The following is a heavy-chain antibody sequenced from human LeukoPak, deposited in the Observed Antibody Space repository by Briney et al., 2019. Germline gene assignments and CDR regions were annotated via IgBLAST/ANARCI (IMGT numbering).Heavy chain of an antibody. CDR2: LSGSGGST. V-gene: IGHV3-23*01. CDR1: GFTFSSYA. Sequence: PGGSLRLSCAASGFTFSSYAMSWVRQAPGKGLEWVSALSGSGGSTYYADSVKGRFTISRDNSKNTLYLQMNSLRAEDTALYYCAKDQARGSSGWATPVDYWGQGTLVTVSS. J-gene: IGHJ4*02. CDR3: AKDQARGSSGWATPVDY. D-gene: IGHD6-19*01.